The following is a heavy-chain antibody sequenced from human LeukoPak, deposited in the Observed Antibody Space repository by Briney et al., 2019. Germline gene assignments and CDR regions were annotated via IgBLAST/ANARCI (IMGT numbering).Heavy chain of an antibody. V-gene: IGHV3-73*01. CDR1: GFTFSGSA. Sequence: GGSLRLSCAASGFTFSGSAMHWVRQASGKGLEWVGRIRSKANSYATAYAASVKGRFTISRDDSKNTAYLQMNSLKTEDTAVYYCTRPGGVRCSGGSCYPTSDYWGQGTLVTVSS. J-gene: IGHJ4*02. CDR3: TRPGGVRCSGGSCYPTSDY. CDR2: IRSKANSYAT. D-gene: IGHD2-15*01.